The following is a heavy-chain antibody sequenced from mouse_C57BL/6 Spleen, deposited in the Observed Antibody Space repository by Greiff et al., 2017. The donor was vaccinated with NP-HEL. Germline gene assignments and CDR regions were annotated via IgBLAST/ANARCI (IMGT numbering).Heavy chain of an antibody. Sequence: VQRVESGAELVRPGASVTLSCKASGYTFTDYEMHWVRQKPGHGLEWIGDIVPETGGTSYNQKFKGKAILTADKSSSTAYMELRSLTSEDSAVYYCAREPEGYYSYFGGWGTGTTVTVSS. CDR1: GYTFTDYE. CDR2: IVPETGGT. V-gene: IGHV1-15*01. CDR3: AREPEGYYSYFGG. J-gene: IGHJ1*03. D-gene: IGHD2-3*01.